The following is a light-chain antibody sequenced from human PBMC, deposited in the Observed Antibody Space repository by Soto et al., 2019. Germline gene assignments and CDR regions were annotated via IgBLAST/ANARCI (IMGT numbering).Light chain of an antibody. CDR1: QSVSSY. CDR3: QQYGSSPGT. CDR2: GAS. J-gene: IGKJ1*01. Sequence: EIVLTQSPATLSLSPGERATLSSRASQSVSSYLAWYQQKPGQAPRLLIYGASSRATGIPDRFSGSGSGTDFTLTISRLEPEDFAVYYCQQYGSSPGTFGQGTKVDIK. V-gene: IGKV3-20*01.